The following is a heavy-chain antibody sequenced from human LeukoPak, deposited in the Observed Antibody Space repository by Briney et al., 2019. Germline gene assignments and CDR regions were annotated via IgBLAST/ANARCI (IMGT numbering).Heavy chain of an antibody. V-gene: IGHV4-61*02. CDR3: ARVSGFGDPFDY. CDR2: IYTSGTT. D-gene: IGHD3-10*01. J-gene: IGHJ4*02. CDR1: GGSITSGSYY. Sequence: PSETLSLTCTVSGGSITSGSYYWRWIRQPAGKGLEWIGRIYTSGTTNYNPSLKSRVTISVDTSKNQFSLKLTSVTAADTAVYYCARVSGFGDPFDYWGQGTLVTVSA.